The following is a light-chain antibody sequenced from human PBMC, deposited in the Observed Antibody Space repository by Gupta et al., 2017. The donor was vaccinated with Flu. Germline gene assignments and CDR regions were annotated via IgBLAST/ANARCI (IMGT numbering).Light chain of an antibody. CDR3: QQDCSSPLT. Sequence: EIVLTQSPGTLSLSPGERATLSCRASQTVSSSYLAWYQQKPGQAPRLLIYGASSRATGIPDRFSGSGSGTDFTLTIYRLEPEDFAMYYCQQDCSSPLTFGGGTKVEIK. CDR1: QTVSSSY. V-gene: IGKV3-20*01. J-gene: IGKJ4*01. CDR2: GAS.